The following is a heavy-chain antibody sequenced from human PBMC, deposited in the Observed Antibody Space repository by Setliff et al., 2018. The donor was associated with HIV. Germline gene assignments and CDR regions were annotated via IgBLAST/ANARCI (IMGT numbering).Heavy chain of an antibody. CDR2: IKYDGSEK. Sequence: GGSLRLSCAASGFTFSSYWMSWVRQAPGKGLEWVANIKYDGSEKYYADFVKGRFTISRDNAKNTLYLQMNSLRAEDTAVYYCARGGSNSWSPFDYWGQGTLVTVS. D-gene: IGHD6-13*01. CDR3: ARGGSNSWSPFDY. CDR1: GFTFSSYW. J-gene: IGHJ4*02. V-gene: IGHV3-7*01.